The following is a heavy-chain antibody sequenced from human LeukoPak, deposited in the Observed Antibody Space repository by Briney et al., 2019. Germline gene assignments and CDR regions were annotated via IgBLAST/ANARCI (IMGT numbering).Heavy chain of an antibody. Sequence: GGSLRLSCAASGFTFSSYNMNWVRQAPGKGPEWVSYISSSSNTIYYADSVKGRFTISRDNAKNSLYLQMNSLRAEDTAVYYCARDAGTVTTGYYMDVWGKGTTVTVSS. D-gene: IGHD4-17*01. CDR2: ISSSSNTI. CDR3: ARDAGTVTTGYYMDV. J-gene: IGHJ6*03. V-gene: IGHV3-48*04. CDR1: GFTFSSYN.